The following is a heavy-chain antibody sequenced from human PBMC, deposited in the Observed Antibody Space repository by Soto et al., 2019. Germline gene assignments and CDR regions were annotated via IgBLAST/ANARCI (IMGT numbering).Heavy chain of an antibody. CDR2: INSDGSST. V-gene: IGHV3-74*01. J-gene: IGHJ3*02. D-gene: IGHD5-12*01. CDR1: GFTFSSYW. CDR3: ARDPSSGYVLGAFDI. Sequence: GGSLRLSCAASGFTFSSYWMHWVRQAPGKGLVWVSRINSDGSSTSYADSVKGRFTISRDNAKNTLYLQMNSLRAEDTAVYYCARDPSSGYVLGAFDIWGQGTMVTVSS.